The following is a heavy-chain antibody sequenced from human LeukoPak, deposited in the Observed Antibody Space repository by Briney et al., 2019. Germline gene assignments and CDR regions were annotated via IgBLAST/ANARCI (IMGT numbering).Heavy chain of an antibody. D-gene: IGHD4-11*01. Sequence: PGGSLRLSCAASGFTVSSYYMTWVRQAPGKGLEWVSVIYSGGSTYYADSVEGRVAISRDNSSNTVFLQMNIVRAEDTAVYYCARSYSNHLFGMDVWGQGTTVTVSS. J-gene: IGHJ6*02. CDR3: ARSYSNHLFGMDV. CDR2: IYSGGST. V-gene: IGHV3-66*01. CDR1: GFTVSSYY.